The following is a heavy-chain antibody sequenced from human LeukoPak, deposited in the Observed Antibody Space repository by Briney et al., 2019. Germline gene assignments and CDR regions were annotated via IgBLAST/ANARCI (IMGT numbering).Heavy chain of an antibody. CDR3: AKGRGTSLKAFDI. D-gene: IGHD3-16*02. V-gene: IGHV3-9*03. CDR2: ISWNSGSI. J-gene: IGHJ3*02. Sequence: AGGSLRLSCAASGFTFDDYAMHWVRQAPGKGLEWVSGISWNSGSIGYADSVKGRFTISRDNAKNSLYLQMNSLRAEDMALYYCAKGRGTSLKAFDIWGQGTMVTVSS. CDR1: GFTFDDYA.